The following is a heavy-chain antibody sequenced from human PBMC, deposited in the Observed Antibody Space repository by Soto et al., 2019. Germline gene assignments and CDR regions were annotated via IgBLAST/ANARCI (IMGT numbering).Heavy chain of an antibody. CDR1: GYFFTTYY. D-gene: IGHD2-2*01. V-gene: IGHV1-46*01. CDR3: ARDSSSNREYTCEY. Sequence: ASVKVSCKASGYFFTTYYMHWVRQAPGQGLEWMGTINPSGGSTNLAQKLQGRVTMTRDTSTSTVYMELSSLRSDDTAVYFCARDSSSNREYTCEYWGQGTPFT. J-gene: IGHJ4*02. CDR2: INPSGGST.